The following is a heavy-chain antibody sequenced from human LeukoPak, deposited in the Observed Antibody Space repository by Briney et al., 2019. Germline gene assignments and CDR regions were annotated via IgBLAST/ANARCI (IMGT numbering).Heavy chain of an antibody. Sequence: ASVKVSCKASGYTFTSYGISWVRQAPGQGLEWMGWISAYNGNTNYAQKFQGRVTMTRNTSISTAYMELSSLRSEDTAVYYCARGPMIVVPRGFYYYYYGMDVWGQGTTVTVSS. CDR2: ISAYNGNT. D-gene: IGHD3-22*01. CDR3: ARGPMIVVPRGFYYYYYGMDV. CDR1: GYTFTSYG. V-gene: IGHV1-18*01. J-gene: IGHJ6*02.